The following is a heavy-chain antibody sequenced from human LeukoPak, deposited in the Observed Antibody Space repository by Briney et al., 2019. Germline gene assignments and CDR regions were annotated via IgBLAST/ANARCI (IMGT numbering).Heavy chain of an antibody. Sequence: PSQTLSLTCTVSGGSISSGGYYWSWIRQPPGKGLEWIGYIYHSGSTYYNPSLKSRVTISVDRSKNQFSLKLSSVTAADTAVYYCARGGYCSSTSCFQGGVNWFDPWGQGTLVTVSS. CDR3: ARGGYCSSTSCFQGGVNWFDP. D-gene: IGHD2-2*01. V-gene: IGHV4-30-2*01. CDR1: GGSISSGGYY. CDR2: IYHSGST. J-gene: IGHJ5*02.